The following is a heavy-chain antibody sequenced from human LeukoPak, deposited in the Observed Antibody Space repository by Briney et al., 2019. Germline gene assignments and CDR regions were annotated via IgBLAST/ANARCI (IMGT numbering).Heavy chain of an antibody. CDR3: AKDSREVLLWFGELEYYFDY. Sequence: GGSLRLSCAASGFTFSDYGMSWVRQAPGKGLEWVAVISYDGSNKYYADSVKGRFTISRDNSKNTLYLQMNSLRAEDTAVYYCAKDSREVLLWFGELEYYFDYWGQGTLVTVSS. CDR2: ISYDGSNK. D-gene: IGHD3-10*01. CDR1: GFTFSDYG. J-gene: IGHJ4*02. V-gene: IGHV3-30*18.